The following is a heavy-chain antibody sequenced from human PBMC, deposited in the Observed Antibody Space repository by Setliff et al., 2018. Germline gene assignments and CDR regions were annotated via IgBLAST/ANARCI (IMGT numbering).Heavy chain of an antibody. CDR1: GASLSSGTYY. Sequence: PSETLSLTCTVSGASLSSGTYYWGWIRQPPGKGLEWIGRIYNRGDTYYNASLKGRLTISVDTAQNQFSLRLTSVTAADTAVHYCARTGTYRYFDYWGQGALVTVSS. CDR2: IYNRGDT. J-gene: IGHJ4*02. V-gene: IGHV4-39*01. D-gene: IGHD1-1*01. CDR3: ARTGTYRYFDY.